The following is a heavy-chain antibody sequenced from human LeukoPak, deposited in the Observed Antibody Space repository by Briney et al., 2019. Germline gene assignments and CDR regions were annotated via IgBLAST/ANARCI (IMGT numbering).Heavy chain of an antibody. J-gene: IGHJ4*02. CDR2: INSDGSST. CDR1: GFTFSSYW. V-gene: IGHV3-74*01. Sequence: GGSLRLSCAASGFTFSSYWMHWVRQAPGKGLVWVSRINSDGSSTSYADSVKGRFTISRGNAKNTLYLQMNSLRAEDTAVYYCASYHDSSGYLFDYWGQGTLVTVSS. CDR3: ASYHDSSGYLFDY. D-gene: IGHD3-22*01.